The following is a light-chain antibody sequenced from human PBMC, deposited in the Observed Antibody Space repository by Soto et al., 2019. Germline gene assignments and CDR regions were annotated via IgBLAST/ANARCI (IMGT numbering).Light chain of an antibody. CDR3: QQYGNSPFT. CDR2: AAS. Sequence: EIVLTQSPGTLSLSPGERATLSCRASQSVSSNYLTWYQQKPGRTPKLLIYAASSRATGIPDRFSGSGSGTDFTLTISRLEPEDFAVYYCQQYGNSPFTFGPGTKVDIK. CDR1: QSVSSNY. J-gene: IGKJ3*01. V-gene: IGKV3-20*01.